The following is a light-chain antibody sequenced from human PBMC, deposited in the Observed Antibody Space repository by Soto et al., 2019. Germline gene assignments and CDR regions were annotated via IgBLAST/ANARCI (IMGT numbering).Light chain of an antibody. Sequence: QSVLTQPASVSGSPGQSITISCTGTSSDVGAYNLVSWYQHHPDKAPKLMISEVSNRPSGVSDPFSGSKSGNTASLTISGLQAEDEAHYYCASLTTTNFVLGTGTKLTVL. CDR2: EVS. V-gene: IGLV2-14*01. J-gene: IGLJ1*01. CDR1: SSDVGAYNL. CDR3: ASLTTTNFV.